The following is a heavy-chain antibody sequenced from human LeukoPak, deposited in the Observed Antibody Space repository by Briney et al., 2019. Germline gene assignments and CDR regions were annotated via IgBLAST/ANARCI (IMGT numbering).Heavy chain of an antibody. D-gene: IGHD6-19*01. J-gene: IGHJ6*03. CDR3: AKDGPDSSGWRYYYYYMDV. V-gene: IGHV3-30*02. CDR1: GFTFSTYS. Sequence: GGSLRLSCAASGFTFSTYSMNWVRQAPGKGLEWVAFIRYDGSNKYYADSVKGRFTISRDNSKNTLYLQMNSLRAEDTAVYYCAKDGPDSSGWRYYYYYMDVWGKGTTVTISS. CDR2: IRYDGSNK.